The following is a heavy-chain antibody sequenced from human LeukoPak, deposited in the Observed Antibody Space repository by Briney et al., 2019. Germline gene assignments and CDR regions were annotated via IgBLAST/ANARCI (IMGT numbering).Heavy chain of an antibody. Sequence: SETLSLTCTVSGGSISSGGYYWSWIRQHPGKGLEWIGYIYYSGSTYYNPSLKSRVTISVDTSKNQFSLKLSSVTAADTAVYYCARAQRSSSWLYYWGQGTLVTVSS. D-gene: IGHD6-13*01. CDR2: IYYSGST. CDR3: ARAQRSSSWLYY. CDR1: GGSISSGGYY. J-gene: IGHJ4*02. V-gene: IGHV4-31*03.